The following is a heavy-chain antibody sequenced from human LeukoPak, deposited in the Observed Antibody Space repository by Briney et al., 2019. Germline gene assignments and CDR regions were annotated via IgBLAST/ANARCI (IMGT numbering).Heavy chain of an antibody. CDR1: GYTFTSNY. J-gene: IGHJ4*02. Sequence: ASVKVSCKAFGYTFTSNYMHWVRQAPGQGPEWMGVISPSGGSTTYAQKFQGRVTMTRDTSTSTVYMELSSLRSEDTAVYYCARYLRADSSGWASIDYWGQGTLVTVSS. CDR2: ISPSGGST. V-gene: IGHV1-46*01. CDR3: ARYLRADSSGWASIDY. D-gene: IGHD3-22*01.